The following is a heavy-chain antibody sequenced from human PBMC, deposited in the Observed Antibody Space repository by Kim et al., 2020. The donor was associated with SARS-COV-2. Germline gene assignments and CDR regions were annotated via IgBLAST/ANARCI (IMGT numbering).Heavy chain of an antibody. V-gene: IGHV1-46*01. CDR2: INPSGGST. CDR1: GYTFTSYY. Sequence: ASVKVSCKASGYTFTSYYMHWVRQAPGQGLEWMGIINPSGGSTSYAQKFQGRVTMTRDTSTSTVYMELSSLRSEDTAVYYCARAKPFHLSSGSNFYYYYGMDVWGQGTTVTVSS. CDR3: ARAKPFHLSSGSNFYYYYGMDV. J-gene: IGHJ6*02. D-gene: IGHD6-19*01.